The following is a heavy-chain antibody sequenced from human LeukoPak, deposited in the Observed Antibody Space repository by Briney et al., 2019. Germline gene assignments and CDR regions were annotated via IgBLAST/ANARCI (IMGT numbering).Heavy chain of an antibody. V-gene: IGHV4-39*01. CDR1: GGSISSSNYW. Sequence: PSETLSLTCTVSGGSISSSNYWWGWIRQPPGKGLDWIGSIYYSGSTHYNPSLQSRVTISVDTSKNQFSLKLSSVTAADTAVYYCARQRGVGSWSFDYWGQGTLVTVSS. CDR2: IYYSGST. D-gene: IGHD2-15*01. J-gene: IGHJ4*02. CDR3: ARQRGVGSWSFDY.